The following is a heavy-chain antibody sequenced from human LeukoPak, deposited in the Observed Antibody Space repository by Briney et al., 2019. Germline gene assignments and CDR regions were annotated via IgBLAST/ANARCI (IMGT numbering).Heavy chain of an antibody. D-gene: IGHD6-13*01. Sequence: SETLSLTCAVYGGSFSGYYWSWIRQPPGKGLEWIGEINHSGSTNYNPSLKSRVTISVDTPKNQFSLKLSSVTAADTAVYYCARGKRSSSWLDAFDIWGQGTMVTVSS. J-gene: IGHJ3*02. CDR3: ARGKRSSSWLDAFDI. CDR1: GGSFSGYY. V-gene: IGHV4-34*01. CDR2: INHSGST.